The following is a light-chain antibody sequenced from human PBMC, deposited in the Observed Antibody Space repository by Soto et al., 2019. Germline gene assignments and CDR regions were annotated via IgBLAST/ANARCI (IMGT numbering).Light chain of an antibody. J-gene: IGLJ1*01. Sequence: QSALTQPRSVSGSPGQSVTLSCTGASSDVGGYNYFSWYQQHPGKAPKLMIYEVNKRPSGVPDRFSGSKSGNTASLTVSGLQAEDDADYYCSSYAGSSNVFGTGTKLTVL. V-gene: IGLV2-8*01. CDR1: SSDVGGYNY. CDR3: SSYAGSSNV. CDR2: EVN.